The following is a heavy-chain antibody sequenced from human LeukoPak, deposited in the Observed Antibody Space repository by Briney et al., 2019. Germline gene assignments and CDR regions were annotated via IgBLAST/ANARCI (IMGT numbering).Heavy chain of an antibody. Sequence: GEPLKISCKGSGYSFTSYWIGWVRQMPGKGLEWMGIIYPGDSDTRYSPSFQGQVTISADKSISTAYLQWSSLKASDTVMYYCARHSYYYDSSGYYGYWGQGTLVTVSS. D-gene: IGHD3-22*01. CDR3: ARHSYYYDSSGYYGY. V-gene: IGHV5-51*01. CDR1: GYSFTSYW. J-gene: IGHJ4*02. CDR2: IYPGDSDT.